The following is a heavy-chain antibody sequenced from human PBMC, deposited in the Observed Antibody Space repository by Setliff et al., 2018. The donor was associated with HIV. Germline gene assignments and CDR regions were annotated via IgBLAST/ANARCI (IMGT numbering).Heavy chain of an antibody. CDR1: GFPFSNYA. D-gene: IGHD6-13*01. CDR2: ISSGGGT. CDR3: AKAPLTIVATGGEDC. V-gene: IGHV3-23*01. J-gene: IGHJ4*02. Sequence: GGSLRLSCAASGFPFSNYAMSWVRQAPGKGLEWVSAISSGGGTYYADFVKGRFTISRDNSKNTLYLQMNSLRAEDAAVYYCAKAPLTIVATGGEDCWGQGTLVTVSS.